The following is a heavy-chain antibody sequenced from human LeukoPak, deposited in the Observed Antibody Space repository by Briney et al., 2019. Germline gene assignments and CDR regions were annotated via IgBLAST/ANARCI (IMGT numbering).Heavy chain of an antibody. Sequence: ASVKVSCKASGYTFTSYGISWVRQAPGQGLEWMGWISAYNSNTNYAQKLQGRVTMTTDTSTSTAYMELRSLRSDDTAVYYCARDPIVGAHRWAFDIWGQGTMVTVSS. CDR1: GYTFTSYG. CDR3: ARDPIVGAHRWAFDI. D-gene: IGHD1-26*01. J-gene: IGHJ3*02. V-gene: IGHV1-18*01. CDR2: ISAYNSNT.